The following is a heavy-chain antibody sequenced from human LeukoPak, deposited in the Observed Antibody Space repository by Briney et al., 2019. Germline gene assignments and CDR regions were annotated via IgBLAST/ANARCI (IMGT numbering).Heavy chain of an antibody. Sequence: GGSLRLSCTASGFTFASFAMNWVRQAPGKGLEWVSVISGSGGVTHYADSVKGRFTISRDNSKNPGFLQMNSLRAEDTALYYCVKGGNYGDFGVPYYYYMDVWGKGTTVTASS. V-gene: IGHV3-23*01. D-gene: IGHD4-17*01. CDR3: VKGGNYGDFGVPYYYYMDV. J-gene: IGHJ6*03. CDR2: ISGSGGVT. CDR1: GFTFASFA.